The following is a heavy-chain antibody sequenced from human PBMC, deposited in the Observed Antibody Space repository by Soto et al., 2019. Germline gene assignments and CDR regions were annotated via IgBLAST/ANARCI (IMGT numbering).Heavy chain of an antibody. CDR2: ISGSGGST. Sequence: EVQLLESGGGLVQPGGSLRLSCAASGFTFSSYAMSWVRQAPGKGLEWVSAISGSGGSTYYADSVKGRFTISRDNSKNTLYLQMNSLRGEDTAVYYCAKDPYYYDSSGYYYVAFDIWGQGTMVTVSS. CDR3: AKDPYYYDSSGYYYVAFDI. V-gene: IGHV3-23*01. CDR1: GFTFSSYA. J-gene: IGHJ3*02. D-gene: IGHD3-22*01.